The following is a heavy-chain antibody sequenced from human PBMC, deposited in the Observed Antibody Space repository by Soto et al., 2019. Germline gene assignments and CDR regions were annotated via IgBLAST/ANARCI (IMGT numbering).Heavy chain of an antibody. V-gene: IGHV3-23*01. D-gene: IGHD4-17*01. Sequence: GGSLRLSCAAAGFTFSGYAMSWVRQAPGKGLEWVSAISGSGGSTYYADSVKGRFTISRDNSKNTLYLQMNSLRAEDTAVYYCASFYGDYPTDYWGQGTLVTVSS. CDR1: GFTFSGYA. J-gene: IGHJ4*02. CDR3: ASFYGDYPTDY. CDR2: ISGSGGST.